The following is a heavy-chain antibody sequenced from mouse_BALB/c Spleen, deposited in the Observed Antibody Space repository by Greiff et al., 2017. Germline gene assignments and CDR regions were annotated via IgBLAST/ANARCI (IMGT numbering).Heavy chain of an antibody. V-gene: IGHV1-74*01. Sequence: QVQLKQSGPELVRPGASVKMSCKASGYTFTSYWMHWVKQRPGQGLEWIGMIDPSNSETRLNQKFKDKATLNVDKSSNTAYMQLSSLTSEDSAVYYWAGPIYYGNWGYAMDYWGQGTSVTVSA. CDR2: IDPSNSET. J-gene: IGHJ4*01. CDR3: AGPIYYGNWGYAMDY. D-gene: IGHD2-1*01. CDR1: GYTFTSYW.